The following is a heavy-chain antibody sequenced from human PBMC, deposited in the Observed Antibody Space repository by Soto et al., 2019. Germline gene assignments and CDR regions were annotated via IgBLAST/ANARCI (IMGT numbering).Heavy chain of an antibody. D-gene: IGHD2-15*01. Sequence: QVQLQQWGAGLLKPSETLSLTCAVYGGSFSGYYWSWIRQPPGKGLEWIGEINHSGSTNYNPSLXXXXXXXXXXXXXXXXLXLSSVTAADTAVYYCARGFVVVVAATPYFDYWGQGTLVTVSS. CDR3: ARGFVVVVAATPYFDY. J-gene: IGHJ4*02. V-gene: IGHV4-34*01. CDR2: INHSGST. CDR1: GGSFSGYY.